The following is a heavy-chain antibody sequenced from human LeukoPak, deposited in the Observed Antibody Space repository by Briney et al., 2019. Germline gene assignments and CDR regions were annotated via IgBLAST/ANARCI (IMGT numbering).Heavy chain of an antibody. CDR1: GFTFSSYS. J-gene: IGHJ3*02. Sequence: GGSLRLSCAASGFTFSSYSMNWVRQAPGKGLEWVSYISSSSSTIYYADSVKGRFTISRDNAKNSLYLQMNSLRAEDTAVYYCAKDLVGATTDDAFDIWGQGTMVTVSS. V-gene: IGHV3-48*04. CDR3: AKDLVGATTDDAFDI. CDR2: ISSSSSTI. D-gene: IGHD1-26*01.